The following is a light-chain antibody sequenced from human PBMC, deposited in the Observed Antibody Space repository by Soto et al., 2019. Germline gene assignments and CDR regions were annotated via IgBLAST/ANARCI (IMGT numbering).Light chain of an antibody. CDR1: QGVSSN. CDR2: SAS. V-gene: IGKV3-15*01. CDR3: QQYNNWPPIT. Sequence: ETVMTQSPATLSVSPGERATLSCRASQGVSSNLAWYQQKPGQAPRLLIYSASTRATGIPARFSGRGSGTEFTLTISSLQSEDFAVYYCQQYNNWPPITFVQGTKLEIK. J-gene: IGKJ2*01.